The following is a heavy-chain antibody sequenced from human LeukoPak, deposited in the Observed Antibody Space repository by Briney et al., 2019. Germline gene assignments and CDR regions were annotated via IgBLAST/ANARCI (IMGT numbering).Heavy chain of an antibody. CDR2: ISGSGGST. CDR3: AKDRIVVVPAAINWFNP. D-gene: IGHD2-2*01. V-gene: IGHV3-23*01. J-gene: IGHJ5*02. CDR1: GFTFSSYG. Sequence: GRSLRLXCAASGFTFSSYGMHWVRQAPGKGLEWVSAISGSGGSTYYADSVKGRFTISRDNSKNTLYLQMNSLRAEDTAVYYCAKDRIVVVPAAINWFNPWGQGTLVTVSS.